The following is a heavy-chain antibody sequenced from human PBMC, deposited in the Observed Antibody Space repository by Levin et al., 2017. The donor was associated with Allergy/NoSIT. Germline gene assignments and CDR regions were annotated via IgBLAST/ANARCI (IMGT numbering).Heavy chain of an antibody. V-gene: IGHV3-11*01. J-gene: IGHJ3*02. CDR2: ISSSGSTI. CDR3: ARAPPDLYAFDI. Sequence: KSGGSLRLSCAASGFTFSDYYMSWIRKAPGKGLEWVSYISSSGSTIYYADSVKGRFTISRDNAKNSLYLQMNSLRAEDTAVYYCARAPPDLYAFDIWGQGTMVTVSS. CDR1: GFTFSDYY.